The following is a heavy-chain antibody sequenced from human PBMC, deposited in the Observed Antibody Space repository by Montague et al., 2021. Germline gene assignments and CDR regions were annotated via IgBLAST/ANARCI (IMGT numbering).Heavy chain of an antibody. CDR2: VSHGGRT. Sequence: SETLSLTCTVSRYLINSDYYWGWIRQPPGKGLEWMGSVSHGGRTYYNPSPTSRVSISVDTSNNHFSLKLMSVTAADTAMYYCARERDRYYYMDIWGEGTTITVSS. CDR3: ARERDRYYYMDI. J-gene: IGHJ6*03. V-gene: IGHV4-38-2*02. CDR1: RYLINSDYY.